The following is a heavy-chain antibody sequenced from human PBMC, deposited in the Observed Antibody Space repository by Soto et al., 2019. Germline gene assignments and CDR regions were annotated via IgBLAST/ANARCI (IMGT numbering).Heavy chain of an antibody. Sequence: ASVKVSCKASGYTFTGYYMHWVRQAPGQGLEWMGWINPNSGGTNYAQKFQGRVTMTRDTSISTAYMELSRLRSDDTAVYYCARYYHYDSSGYFRINAFDIWGQGTMVTVSS. V-gene: IGHV1-2*02. CDR2: INPNSGGT. D-gene: IGHD3-22*01. CDR1: GYTFTGYY. J-gene: IGHJ3*02. CDR3: ARYYHYDSSGYFRINAFDI.